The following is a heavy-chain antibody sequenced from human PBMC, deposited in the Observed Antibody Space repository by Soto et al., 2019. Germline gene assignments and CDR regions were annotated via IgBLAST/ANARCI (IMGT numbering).Heavy chain of an antibody. CDR3: ARYRREAVAGYTLDN. CDR2: VYNSGST. D-gene: IGHD6-13*01. V-gene: IGHV4-61*08. CDR1: GGSIRSGDYY. J-gene: IGHJ4*02. Sequence: SETLSLTCTVSGGSIRSGDYYWTWILQPPGKGLEWIGYVYNSGSTNYNPSLKSRVTISEDTSKSQFSLKVNSMTAADTAVYYCARYRREAVAGYTLDNWGQGILVTVSS.